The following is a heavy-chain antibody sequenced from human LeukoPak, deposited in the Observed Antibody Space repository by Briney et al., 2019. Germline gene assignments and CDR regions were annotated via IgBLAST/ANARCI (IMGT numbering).Heavy chain of an antibody. CDR1: GGSISSSSFY. V-gene: IGHV4-39*01. J-gene: IGHJ5*02. CDR3: ARYYYGSGSYIWFDP. D-gene: IGHD3-10*01. Sequence: SENLSLTCTVSGGSISSSSFYWGWLRQPPGKGLEWIGSLYYTGNTYYNPSLKSRVTISVDTSKSQFSLKLSSVTATDTAVYYCARYYYGSGSYIWFDPWGQGTLVTVSS. CDR2: LYYTGNT.